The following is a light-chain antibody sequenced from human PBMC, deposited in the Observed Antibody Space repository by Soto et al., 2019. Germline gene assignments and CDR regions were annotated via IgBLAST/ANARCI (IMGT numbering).Light chain of an antibody. J-gene: IGKJ1*01. Sequence: AVRMTQSASSLSASTGDRVTSTCRASQGISSYLAWYQQKPGKAPKLLIYAASTLQSGVPSRFSGSGSGTDFTLTISCLQSEDFATYYCQQYYSYPLTFGQGTKVAIK. CDR3: QQYYSYPLT. V-gene: IGKV1-8*01. CDR2: AAS. CDR1: QGISSY.